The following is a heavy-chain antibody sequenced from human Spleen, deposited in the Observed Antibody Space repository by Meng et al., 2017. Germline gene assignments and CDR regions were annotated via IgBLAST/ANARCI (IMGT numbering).Heavy chain of an antibody. Sequence: SVKVSCKASGGTFSSYAISWVRQAPGQGLEWMGGIIPIFGTANYAQKIQGRVTITTDESTSTAYMELSSLRSEDTAVYYCARRGSGSYSVYYYYGMDVWGQGTTVTVSS. J-gene: IGHJ6*02. CDR3: ARRGSGSYSVYYYYGMDV. V-gene: IGHV1-69*05. CDR1: GGTFSSYA. CDR2: IIPIFGTA. D-gene: IGHD3-10*01.